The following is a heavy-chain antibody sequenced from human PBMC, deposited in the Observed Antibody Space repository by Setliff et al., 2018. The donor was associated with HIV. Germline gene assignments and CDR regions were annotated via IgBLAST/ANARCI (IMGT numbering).Heavy chain of an antibody. CDR2: IYYSGST. J-gene: IGHJ4*02. V-gene: IGHV4-39*02. CDR3: VRERDDLTGYYQDY. Sequence: SETLSLTCIVSGGSISSSSSYWGWIRQPPGKGLEWIGNIYYSGSTYYNPSLKSRVTISVDTSKNQFSLKLSSVTAADTAVYYCVRERDDLTGYYQDYWGQGTLVTVSS. CDR1: GGSISSSSSY. D-gene: IGHD3-9*01.